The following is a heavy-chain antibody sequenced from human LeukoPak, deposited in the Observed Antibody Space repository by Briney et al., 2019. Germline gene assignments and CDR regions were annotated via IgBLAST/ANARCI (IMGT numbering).Heavy chain of an antibody. Sequence: SETLSLTCAVYGGSFSGYYWSWIRQPPGKGLEWIGEINHSGSTNYNPSLKSRVTTSVDTSKNQFSLKLSSVTAADTAVYYCARAPIVVVITTGYYFDYWGQGTLVTVSS. V-gene: IGHV4-34*01. CDR1: GGSFSGYY. CDR2: INHSGST. CDR3: ARAPIVVVITTGYYFDY. D-gene: IGHD3-22*01. J-gene: IGHJ4*02.